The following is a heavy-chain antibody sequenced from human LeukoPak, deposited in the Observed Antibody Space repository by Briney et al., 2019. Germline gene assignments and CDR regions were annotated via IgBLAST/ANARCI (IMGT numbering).Heavy chain of an antibody. V-gene: IGHV4-39*07. Sequence: SETLSLTCTDSGGSISSSSYYWSWIRQPPGKGLEWIGEINHSGSTNYNPSLKSRVTISVDTSKNQFSLKLSSVTAADTAVYYCARGEDSLLDPYDSSGYVWFDPWGQGTLVTVSS. D-gene: IGHD3-22*01. J-gene: IGHJ5*02. CDR2: INHSGST. CDR1: GGSISSSSYY. CDR3: ARGEDSLLDPYDSSGYVWFDP.